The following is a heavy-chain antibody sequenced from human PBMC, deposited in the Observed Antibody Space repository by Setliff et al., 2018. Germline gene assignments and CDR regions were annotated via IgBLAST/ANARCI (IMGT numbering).Heavy chain of an antibody. CDR3: AGYQGSGSNYKVVNWFDP. CDR2: IYYSGLT. CDR1: GGSIRSSTHY. J-gene: IGHJ5*02. Sequence: SETLSLTCTVSGGSIRSSTHYWGWIRPPPGKGLEWIGTIYYSGLTYYTPSLRSRATISVDTSKNRFSLQLSSVTAADTAVYYWAGYQGSGSNYKVVNWFDPWGQGTLVTVSS. D-gene: IGHD3-10*01. V-gene: IGHV4-39*02.